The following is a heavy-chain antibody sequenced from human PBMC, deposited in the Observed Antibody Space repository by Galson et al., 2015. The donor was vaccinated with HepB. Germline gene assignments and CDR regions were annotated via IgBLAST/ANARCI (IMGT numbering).Heavy chain of an antibody. J-gene: IGHJ6*02. CDR2: ISYDGITK. V-gene: IGHV3-30-3*01. CDR3: VRVDSSSWLYYGMDV. Sequence: SLRLSCAASGFTFTSYALHWVRQAPGKGLEWVAVISYDGITKYYADPVKGRFTISRDNSKNTLSLQMNSLRVEDTAVYYCVRVDSSSWLYYGMDVWGQGTRVTVSS. CDR1: GFTFTSYA. D-gene: IGHD6-13*01.